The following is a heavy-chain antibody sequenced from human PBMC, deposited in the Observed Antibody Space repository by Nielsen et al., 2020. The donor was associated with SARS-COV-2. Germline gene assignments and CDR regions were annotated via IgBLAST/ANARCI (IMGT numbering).Heavy chain of an antibody. V-gene: IGHV3-43*01. CDR1: GFTFDDYT. J-gene: IGHJ4*02. CDR3: ARVGFYGDPEYLDY. D-gene: IGHD4-17*01. CDR2: INWDGDNT. Sequence: GGSLRLSCTTSGFTFDDYTMHWVRQVPGKGLKWVSLINWDGDNTYYADSVKGRFTISRDNAKSSLYLQMNSLRVEDTAVYYCARVGFYGDPEYLDYWGPGTLVTVSS.